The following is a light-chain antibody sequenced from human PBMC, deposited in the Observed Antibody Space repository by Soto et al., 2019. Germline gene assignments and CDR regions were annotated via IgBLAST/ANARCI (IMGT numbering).Light chain of an antibody. CDR3: QQLHSYPYT. Sequence: IPLTQSPASLYASVGDRVTIACRASKGMSTYLAWYQQKPGKAPNLLIYAASTLQSGVPARFSGSGSGTDFTLTISSLQPEDFATYYCQQLHSYPYTFGQGTKLEI. J-gene: IGKJ2*01. CDR1: KGMSTY. CDR2: AAS. V-gene: IGKV1-9*01.